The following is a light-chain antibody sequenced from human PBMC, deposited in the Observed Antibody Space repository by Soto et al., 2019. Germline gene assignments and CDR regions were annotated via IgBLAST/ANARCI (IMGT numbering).Light chain of an antibody. Sequence: QSVLTQPPSVSGAPGPTVTLSCTGSSSHIGAGFDVHWYQQVPGTAPKLVLYSNTARPSGVPDRFSGSRSGSSGSLAITGLQPEDEADDYCQSYDSGVTGSVFGTGTKVTVL. V-gene: IGLV1-40*01. CDR3: QSYDSGVTGSV. CDR1: SSHIGAGFD. CDR2: SNT. J-gene: IGLJ1*01.